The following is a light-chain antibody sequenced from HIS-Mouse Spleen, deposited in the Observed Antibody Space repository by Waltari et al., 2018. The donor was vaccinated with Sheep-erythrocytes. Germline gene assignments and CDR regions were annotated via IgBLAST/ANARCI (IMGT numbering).Light chain of an antibody. J-gene: IGLJ2*01. Sequence: SYELTQPPSVSVSPGQTASIPCSGHTLGDTYACWYQQKPGQSPVLVIYQDSKRPSGIPERFSGSNSGNTATLTISGTQAMDEADYYCQAWDSSTAVFGGGTKLTVL. CDR3: QAWDSSTAV. V-gene: IGLV3-1*01. CDR1: TLGDTY. CDR2: QDS.